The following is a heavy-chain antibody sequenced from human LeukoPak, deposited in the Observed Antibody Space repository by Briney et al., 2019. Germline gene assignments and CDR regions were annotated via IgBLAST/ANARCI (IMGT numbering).Heavy chain of an antibody. CDR2: ISYDGGIT. V-gene: IGHV3-30*01. CDR1: GFTFSRNA. Sequence: GGSLRLSCAASGFTFSRNAMHWVRQAPGKGLEWVAVISYDGGITYYADSVKGRFTISRDNSKNTLFLQLNSLRAEDTAVYYCARDSTYYYDSGSSGPHCFDYWGQGTLVTVSS. D-gene: IGHD3-10*01. CDR3: ARDSTYYYDSGSSGPHCFDY. J-gene: IGHJ4*02.